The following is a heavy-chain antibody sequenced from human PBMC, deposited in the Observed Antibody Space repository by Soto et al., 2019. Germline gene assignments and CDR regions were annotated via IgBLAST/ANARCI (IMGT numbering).Heavy chain of an antibody. CDR2: IDPSDSYT. J-gene: IGHJ3*02. CDR3: ARPHRYSSGWSIDI. D-gene: IGHD6-19*01. V-gene: IGHV5-10-1*01. Sequence: KGMEGKGRIDPSDSYTNYSPSFQGHVTISADKSISTAYLQRSGRTASDTAMYYCARPHRYSSGWSIDIWGQGTMVTVSS.